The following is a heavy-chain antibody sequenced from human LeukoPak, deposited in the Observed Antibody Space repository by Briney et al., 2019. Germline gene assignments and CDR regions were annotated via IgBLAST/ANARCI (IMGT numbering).Heavy chain of an antibody. V-gene: IGHV3-48*03. Sequence: PGGSLRLSCAASGFTFSSYEMNWVRQAPGKGLEWVSYISSSGSTIYYADSVKGRFTISRDNAKNSLYLQMNSLRAEDTAVYYCAREGVWMADTGEPRGYSDLWGRGTLVTVSS. CDR2: ISSSGSTI. CDR3: AREGVWMADTGEPRGYSDL. D-gene: IGHD1-14*01. J-gene: IGHJ2*01. CDR1: GFTFSSYE.